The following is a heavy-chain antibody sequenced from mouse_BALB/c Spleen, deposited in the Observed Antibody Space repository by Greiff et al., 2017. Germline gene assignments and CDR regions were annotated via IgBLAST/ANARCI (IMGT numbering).Heavy chain of an antibody. V-gene: IGHV5-4*02. CDR3: ARGSIYYDYDDGLY. Sequence: EVNVVESGGGLVKPGGSLKLSCAASGFTFSDYYMYWVRQTPEKRLEWVATISDGGSYTYYPDSVKGRFTISRDNAKNTLYLQMSSLKSEDTAMYYCARGSIYYDYDDGLYWGQGTTLTVSS. D-gene: IGHD2-4*01. CDR2: ISDGGSYT. CDR1: GFTFSDYY. J-gene: IGHJ2*01.